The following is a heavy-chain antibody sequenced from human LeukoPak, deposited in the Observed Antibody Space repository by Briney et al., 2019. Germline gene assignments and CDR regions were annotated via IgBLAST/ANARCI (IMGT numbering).Heavy chain of an antibody. CDR1: AFTFSSYE. CDR2: ISSSGSTI. CDR3: ARGTSVAGSDY. V-gene: IGHV3-48*03. D-gene: IGHD6-19*01. J-gene: IGHJ4*02. Sequence: PGGSLRLSCAASAFTFSSYEMNWVRQAPGKGREWVSYISSSGSTIYYADSVKGRFTISRDNAKNSLYLQMNSLRAEDTAVYYCARGTSVAGSDYWGQGTLVTVSS.